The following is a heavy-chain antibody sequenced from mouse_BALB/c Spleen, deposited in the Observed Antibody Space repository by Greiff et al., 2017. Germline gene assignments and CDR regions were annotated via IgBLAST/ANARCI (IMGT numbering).Heavy chain of an antibody. CDR1: GYTFTDYA. CDR2: ISTYYGDA. V-gene: IGHV1S137*01. CDR3: ALVITTEAMDY. Sequence: VQLHQSGAELVRPGVSVKISCKGSGYTFTDYAMHWVKQSHAKSLEWIGVISTYYGDASYNQKFKGKATMTVDKSSSTAYMELARLTSEDSAIYYCALVITTEAMDYWGQGTSVTVSS. J-gene: IGHJ4*01. D-gene: IGHD1-1*01.